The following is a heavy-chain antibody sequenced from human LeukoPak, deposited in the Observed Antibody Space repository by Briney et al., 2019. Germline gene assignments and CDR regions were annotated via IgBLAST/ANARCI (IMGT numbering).Heavy chain of an antibody. J-gene: IGHJ4*02. CDR3: ARVRVGTQRRYYFDY. Sequence: SETLSLTCNVSGGSINRSPYFWDWVRQPPGKGLQWIATISHGGTTYYNPSLESRVTISVDTSKNQFSLELTSVTAADTAVYYCARVRVGTQRRYYFDYWGQGTLVTVSS. CDR2: ISHGGTT. V-gene: IGHV4-39*07. CDR1: GGSINRSPYF. D-gene: IGHD3-10*01.